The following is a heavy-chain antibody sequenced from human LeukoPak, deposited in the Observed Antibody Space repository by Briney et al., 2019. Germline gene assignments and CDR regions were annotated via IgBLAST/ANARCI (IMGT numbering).Heavy chain of an antibody. CDR3: ARQYDILTGDYFDY. CDR1: GGSIGRFY. Sequence: SETLSLTCTVCGGSIGRFYWSWLRQPPGKGLEWIGYIFYTGTTNYNPSLKSRVSISLDTSKNHFSLKLSSVTAADTAVYYCARQYDILTGDYFDYWGQGTLVTVSS. V-gene: IGHV4-59*08. J-gene: IGHJ4*02. D-gene: IGHD3-9*01. CDR2: IFYTGTT.